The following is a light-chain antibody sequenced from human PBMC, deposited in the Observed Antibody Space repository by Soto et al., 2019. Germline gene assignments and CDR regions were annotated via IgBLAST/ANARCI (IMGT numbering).Light chain of an antibody. CDR3: QPYNNWPRT. V-gene: IGKV3-15*01. CDR1: QSVSSN. CDR2: GAS. Sequence: EIVMTQSPATLSVSPGERATLSCRASQSVSSNLAWYQQKPGQAPRLLIYGASTRATGIPTRFSGSESGTEFTLTIRSLQSEDFAVYYCQPYNNWPRTFGQGTKVEIK. J-gene: IGKJ1*01.